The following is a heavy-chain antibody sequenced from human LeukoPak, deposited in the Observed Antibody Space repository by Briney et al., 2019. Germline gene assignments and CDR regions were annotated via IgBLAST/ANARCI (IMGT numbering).Heavy chain of an antibody. D-gene: IGHD3-3*01. J-gene: IGHJ5*02. CDR2: FYSSGRT. CDR1: GGSISSGSYY. CDR3: ARGDLKSDWFDP. Sequence: SQTLSLTCTVSGGSISSGSYYWNWIRQPAGKGLEWIGRFYSSGRTNFDPSLKSRVTISADTSKNQFSLKVRSVTAADTAVYYCARGDLKSDWFDPWGQGTLATVSS. V-gene: IGHV4-61*02.